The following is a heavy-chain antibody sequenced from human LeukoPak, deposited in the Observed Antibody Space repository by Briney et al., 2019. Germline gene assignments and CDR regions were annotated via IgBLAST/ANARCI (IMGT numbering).Heavy chain of an antibody. D-gene: IGHD4-11*01. CDR3: AKPLLTYFINYYFDY. CDR2: ISSSSSYI. V-gene: IGHV3-21*04. CDR1: GFTFSSYS. J-gene: IGHJ4*02. Sequence: GGSLRLSCAASGFTFSSYSMNWVRQAPGKGLEWVSSISSSSSYIYYADSVKGRFTISRDNAKNSLYLQMNSLRAEDTAFYYCAKPLLTYFINYYFDYWAQGALVTVSS.